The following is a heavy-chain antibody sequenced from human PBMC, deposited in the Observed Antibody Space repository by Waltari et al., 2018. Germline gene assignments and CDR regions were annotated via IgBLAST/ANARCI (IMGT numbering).Heavy chain of an antibody. J-gene: IGHJ5*02. CDR3: ALGAGDYEGWFDP. D-gene: IGHD4-17*01. CDR1: GYSISSGYY. V-gene: IGHV4-38-2*02. CDR2: IYHSGST. Sequence: QVQLQESGPGLEKPSETLSLTCTVSGYSISSGYYWGWIRQPPGKGLEWIGSIYHSGSTYYNPSLKSRVTISVDTSKNQFSLKLSSVTAADTAVYYCALGAGDYEGWFDPWGQGTLVTVSS.